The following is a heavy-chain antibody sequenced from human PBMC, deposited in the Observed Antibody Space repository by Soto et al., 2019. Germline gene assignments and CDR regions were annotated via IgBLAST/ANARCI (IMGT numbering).Heavy chain of an antibody. Sequence: PXATLSVPCTVSGGPIGTYYWSWIRQSPGKGLEWLGYTYYSGSSNYNPSLKSRITISVDTSKNLCFLELISVTAADTAVYYCARGAPQDLWGQGTLVTVPS. CDR1: GGPIGTYY. V-gene: IGHV4-59*01. J-gene: IGHJ5*02. CDR2: TYYSGSS. CDR3: ARGAPQDL.